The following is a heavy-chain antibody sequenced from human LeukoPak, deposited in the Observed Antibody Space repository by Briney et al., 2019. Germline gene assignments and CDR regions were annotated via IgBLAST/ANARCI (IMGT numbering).Heavy chain of an antibody. CDR3: ARGIYGGNSENYFDY. V-gene: IGHV4-39*07. CDR2: IYYSGST. D-gene: IGHD4-23*01. CDR1: GGSISSSSYY. J-gene: IGHJ4*02. Sequence: SETLSLTCTVSGGSISSSSYYWGWIRQPPGKGLEWIGSIYYSGSTYYNPSLKSRVTISVDTSKNQFSLKLSSVTAADTAVYYCARGIYGGNSENYFDYWAREPWSPSPQ.